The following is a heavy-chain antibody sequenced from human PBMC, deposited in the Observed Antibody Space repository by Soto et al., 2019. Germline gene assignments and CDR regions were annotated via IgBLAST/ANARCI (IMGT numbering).Heavy chain of an antibody. CDR2: IYHSGST. D-gene: IGHD6-19*01. V-gene: IGHV4-4*02. CDR1: GGSISSSNW. CDR3: ARRGEQWLVSRSWFDP. Sequence: QVQLQESGPGLVKPSGTLSLTCAVSGGSISSSNWWSWVRQPPGKGLEWIGEIYHSGSTNYNPSLKRRVNISVDKSKNQFSLKLSSVTAADTAVYYCARRGEQWLVSRSWFDPWGQGTLVTVSS. J-gene: IGHJ5*02.